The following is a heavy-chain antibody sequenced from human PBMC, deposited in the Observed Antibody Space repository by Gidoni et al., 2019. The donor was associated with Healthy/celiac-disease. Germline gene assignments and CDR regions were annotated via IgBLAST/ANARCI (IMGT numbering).Heavy chain of an antibody. CDR2: ISSSGSTI. J-gene: IGHJ3*02. Sequence: EVQLVESGGGLVQPGGSLRLSCAASGFTFSSYEMNWVRQAPGKGLEWVSYISSSGSTIYYADSVKGRFTISRDNAKNSLYLQMNSLRAEDTAVYYCAREGSLVVVVTAIVSYDAFDIWGQGTMVTVSS. V-gene: IGHV3-48*03. CDR3: AREGSLVVVVTAIVSYDAFDI. CDR1: GFTFSSYE. D-gene: IGHD2-21*02.